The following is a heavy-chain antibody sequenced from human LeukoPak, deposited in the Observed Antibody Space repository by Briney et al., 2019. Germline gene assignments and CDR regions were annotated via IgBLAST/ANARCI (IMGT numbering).Heavy chain of an antibody. V-gene: IGHV3-21*01. CDR1: GFTFSSYS. CDR2: ISSSSSYI. Sequence: PGGSLRLSCAASGFTFSSYSMNWVRQAPGKGLEWVSSISSSSSYIYYADSVKGRFTISRDNAKNSLYLQMNSLRAEDMAVYYCARGHSSSSFDYYYYYGMDVWGQGTTVTVSS. D-gene: IGHD6-6*01. J-gene: IGHJ6*02. CDR3: ARGHSSSSFDYYYYYGMDV.